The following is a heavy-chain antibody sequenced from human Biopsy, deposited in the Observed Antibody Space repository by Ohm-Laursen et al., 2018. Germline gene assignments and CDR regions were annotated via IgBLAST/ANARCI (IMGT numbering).Heavy chain of an antibody. CDR3: AREEDNSGYDYYGMDV. CDR1: GYTFPSYG. D-gene: IGHD3-22*01. J-gene: IGHJ6*02. V-gene: IGHV1-18*01. CDR2: ISAYNGNR. Sequence: GASVKVSCKASGYTFPSYGISWVRQAPGQGLEWMGWISAYNGNRNYAQKFQGRATMTTDTSTSTAYMELRSLRSDDTAVYFCAREEDNSGYDYYGMDVWGQGTTVTVSS.